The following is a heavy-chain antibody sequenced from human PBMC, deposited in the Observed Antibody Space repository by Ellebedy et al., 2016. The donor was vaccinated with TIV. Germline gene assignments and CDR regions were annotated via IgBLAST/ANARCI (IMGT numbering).Heavy chain of an antibody. D-gene: IGHD2-2*03. J-gene: IGHJ6*02. CDR3: ARDVDIVVVPAAKRSGGMDV. CDR1: GFTFSSYS. Sequence: GGSLRLSXAASGFTFSSYSMNWVRQAPGKGLEWVSYISSSSSTIYYADSVKGRFTISRDNAKNSLYLQMNSLRAEDTAVYYCARDVDIVVVPAAKRSGGMDVWGQGTTVTVSS. V-gene: IGHV3-48*04. CDR2: ISSSSSTI.